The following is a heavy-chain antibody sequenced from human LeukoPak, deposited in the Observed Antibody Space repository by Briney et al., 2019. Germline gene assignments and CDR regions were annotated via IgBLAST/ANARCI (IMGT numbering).Heavy chain of an antibody. J-gene: IGHJ5*01. CDR3: ARGSHGEHDS. Sequence: GGSLRLSCAASGFSFNIYAMSWVRQAPGKGLEWVAAIDRGGGSTFYADSVKGRFTISKDNSKNTLYLQINSLRVDDTAIYYCARGSHGEHDSWGQGTLVTVSS. V-gene: IGHV3-23*01. CDR1: GFSFNIYA. D-gene: IGHD4-17*01. CDR2: IDRGGGST.